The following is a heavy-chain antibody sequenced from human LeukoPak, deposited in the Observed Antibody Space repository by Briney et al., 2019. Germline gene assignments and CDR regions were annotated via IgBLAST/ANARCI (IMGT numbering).Heavy chain of an antibody. Sequence: GGSLRLSCAASGFTFSSYGMTWVRQAPGKGLEWVGRIKPITSGGTTAYAAPVKGRFTISRDDSKNTVYLQMNSLETEDTAVYYCTTPPDWGQGTLVTVSS. CDR1: GFTFSSYG. CDR3: TTPPD. CDR2: IKPITSGGTT. V-gene: IGHV3-15*01. J-gene: IGHJ4*02.